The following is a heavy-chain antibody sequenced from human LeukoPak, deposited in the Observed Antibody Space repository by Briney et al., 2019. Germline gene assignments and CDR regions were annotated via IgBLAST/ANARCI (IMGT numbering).Heavy chain of an antibody. CDR1: GFTFSDYY. V-gene: IGHV3-23*01. D-gene: IGHD5-18*01. CDR3: AKGSGEWRLWYYIDY. CDR2: ISGSGGST. J-gene: IGHJ4*02. Sequence: GGSLRLSCAASGFTFSDYYMSWVRQAPGKGLEWVSAISGSGGSTYYADSVKGRFTISRDNSKNTLYLQMNSLRAEDTAVYYCAKGSGEWRLWYYIDYWGQGTLVTVSS.